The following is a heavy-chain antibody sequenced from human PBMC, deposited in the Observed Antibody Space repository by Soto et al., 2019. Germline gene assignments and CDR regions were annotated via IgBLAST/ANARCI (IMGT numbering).Heavy chain of an antibody. V-gene: IGHV1-3*01. D-gene: IGHD3-22*01. CDR1: GYTFANYA. Sequence: ASVEVSCKASGYTFANYAIHWVRQAPGQRLEWMGWINAGNGNPKYSQKFQDRVTISSDTSATTAYMEMHSVRAEDTAVYYCARGAYYYESSGYYTDSRGQGTLVTVSS. J-gene: IGHJ4*02. CDR2: INAGNGNP. CDR3: ARGAYYYESSGYYTDS.